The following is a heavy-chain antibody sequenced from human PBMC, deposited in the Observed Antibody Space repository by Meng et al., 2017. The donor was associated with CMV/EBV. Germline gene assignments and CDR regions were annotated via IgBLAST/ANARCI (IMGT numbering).Heavy chain of an antibody. CDR3: ARARGTLKSGNLDY. J-gene: IGHJ4*02. Sequence: SETLSLTCTVSGDSISSYYWSWIRQPPGKGLEWIGYIYYSGSTNYNPSLKSRVTISVDTSKNQFSLKLSSVTAADTAVYYCARARGTLKSGNLDYWGQGTLVTVSS. D-gene: IGHD4-23*01. CDR2: IYYSGST. V-gene: IGHV4-59*01. CDR1: GDSISSYY.